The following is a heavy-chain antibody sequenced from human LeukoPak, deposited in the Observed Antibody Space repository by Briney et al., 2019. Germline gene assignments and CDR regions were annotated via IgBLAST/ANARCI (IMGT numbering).Heavy chain of an antibody. CDR1: GFTFSSYS. Sequence: GGSLRLSCAASGFTFSSYSMNWVRQAPGKGLEWVSSISSSSSYIYYADSVKGRFTISRDNAKNSLYLQMNSLRAEDTAVYYCARGGTSCCYFDYWRQGTLVTVSS. CDR2: ISSSSSYI. J-gene: IGHJ4*02. V-gene: IGHV3-21*01. D-gene: IGHD2-2*01. CDR3: ARGGTSCCYFDY.